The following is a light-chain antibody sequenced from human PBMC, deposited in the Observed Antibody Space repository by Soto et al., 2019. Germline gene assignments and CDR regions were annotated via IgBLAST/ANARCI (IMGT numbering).Light chain of an antibody. J-gene: IGLJ1*01. CDR3: CSYAGSYTFV. V-gene: IGLV2-11*01. Sequence: QSVLTQPRSVSGSPGQSVTISCTGTSSDVGGYNYVSWYQQHPGKAPKLMIYDVSKRPSGVPDRFSGSKSGNTASLTISGLQAEDEADYYCCSYAGSYTFVCGTRTKLTVL. CDR1: SSDVGGYNY. CDR2: DVS.